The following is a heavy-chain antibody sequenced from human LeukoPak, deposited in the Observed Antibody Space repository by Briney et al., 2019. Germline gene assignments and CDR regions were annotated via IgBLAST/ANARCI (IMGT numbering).Heavy chain of an antibody. Sequence: TLSLTCTVSGGSISSGGYYWSWIRQHPGKGLEWIGYIYYSGSTYYNPSLKSRVTISVDTSKNQFSLKLSSVTAADTAVYYCARVVGVLRFLEWFGDAFDIWGQGTMVTVSS. J-gene: IGHJ3*02. CDR3: ARVVGVLRFLEWFGDAFDI. CDR1: GGSISSGGYY. D-gene: IGHD3-3*01. CDR2: IYYSGST. V-gene: IGHV4-31*03.